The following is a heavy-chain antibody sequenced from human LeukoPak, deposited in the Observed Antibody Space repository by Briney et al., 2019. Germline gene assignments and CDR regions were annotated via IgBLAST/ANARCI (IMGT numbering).Heavy chain of an antibody. CDR1: GFTFSSYS. D-gene: IGHD3-10*01. J-gene: IGHJ4*02. CDR3: ARAVPYGAKEYPMVRGVIPSG. V-gene: IGHV3-21*01. CDR2: ISSSSSYI. Sequence: PGGSLRLSCAASGFTFSSYSMNWVRQAPGKGLEWVSSISSSSSYIYYADSVKGRFTISRDNAKNSLYLQMNSLRAEDTAVYYCARAVPYGAKEYPMVRGVIPSGWGQGTLVTVSS.